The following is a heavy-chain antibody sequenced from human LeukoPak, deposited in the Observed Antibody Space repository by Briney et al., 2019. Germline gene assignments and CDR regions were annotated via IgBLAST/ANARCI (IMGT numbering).Heavy chain of an antibody. CDR3: ARDSVVVTAIDY. J-gene: IGHJ4*02. CDR1: GFTFSSYS. V-gene: IGHV3-21*01. D-gene: IGHD2-21*02. CDR2: ISSSSSYI. Sequence: GGSLRLSCAASGFTFSSYSMNWVRQAPGKGLEWVSSISSSSSYIYYADSVKGRFTISRGNAKNSLYLQMNSLRAEDTAVYYCARDSVVVTAIDYWGQGTLVTVSS.